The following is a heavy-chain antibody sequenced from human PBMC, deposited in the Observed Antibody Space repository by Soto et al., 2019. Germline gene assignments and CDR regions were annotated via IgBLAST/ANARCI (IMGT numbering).Heavy chain of an antibody. CDR2: ISSSGSTI. J-gene: IGHJ4*02. CDR1: GFTFSDYY. D-gene: IGHD2-15*01. CDR3: ARVSRYCSGGSCYGDYYFDY. Sequence: PGGSLRLSCAASGFTFSDYYMSWIRQAPGKGLEWVSYISSSGSTIYYADSVKGRFTISRDNAKNSLYLQMNSLRAEDTAVYYCARVSRYCSGGSCYGDYYFDYWGQGTLVTVSS. V-gene: IGHV3-11*01.